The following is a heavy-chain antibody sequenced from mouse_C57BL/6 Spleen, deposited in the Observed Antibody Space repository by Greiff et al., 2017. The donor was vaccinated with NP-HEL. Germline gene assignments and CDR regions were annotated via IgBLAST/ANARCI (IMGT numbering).Heavy chain of an antibody. CDR1: GYTFTSYW. CDR3: ARETFYYFDY. CDR2: IYPSDSET. J-gene: IGHJ2*01. Sequence: QQSCKASGYTFTSYWMDWVKQRPGQGLEWIGNIYPSDSETHYNQKFKDKATLTVDKSSSTAYMQLSSLTSEDSAVYYCARETFYYFDYWGQGTTLTVSS. V-gene: IGHV1-61*01.